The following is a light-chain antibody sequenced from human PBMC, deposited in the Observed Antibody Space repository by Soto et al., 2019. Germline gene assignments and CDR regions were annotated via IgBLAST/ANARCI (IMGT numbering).Light chain of an antibody. J-gene: IGKJ4*01. CDR1: QDIRNY. CDR2: AAS. CDR3: QKYNSAPHT. V-gene: IGKV1-27*01. Sequence: DIQMTQSPSSLSASVGDRVTITCRTSQDIRNYLAWYQQKPGKVPKLLIYAASTLQSGVPSRFSGGGSGTDFSLTISSLQPEDVATYYCQKYNSAPHTFGGGTKVEIQ.